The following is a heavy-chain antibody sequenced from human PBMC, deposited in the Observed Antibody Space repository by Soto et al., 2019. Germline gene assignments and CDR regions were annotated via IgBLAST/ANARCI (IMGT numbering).Heavy chain of an antibody. D-gene: IGHD3-16*01. CDR1: VGTFNMYA. CDR2: IIPIFDTP. J-gene: IGHJ4*02. Sequence: QVQLVQSGAEVKKPGSAVKVSCKASVGTFNMYAMNWVRQAPGQGLEWLGGIIPIFDTPRYSQKFQGRVTITLDESTSTAYMELSSLRSEDTAIYFCARSIGSGGVMGGFDYWGQGTLVTVSS. V-gene: IGHV1-69*01. CDR3: ARSIGSGGVMGGFDY.